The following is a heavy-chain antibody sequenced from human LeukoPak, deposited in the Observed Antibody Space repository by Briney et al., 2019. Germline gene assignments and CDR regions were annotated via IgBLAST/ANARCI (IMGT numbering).Heavy chain of an antibody. Sequence: GGSLRLSCAASGFTFSSYAMSWARQAPGKGLEWVAVIWYDGSNKYYADSVKGRFTISRDNSKNTLYLQMNSLRAEDTAVYYCARDLRQGGGYDFWSGYLTYYYYGMDVWGQGTTVTVSS. D-gene: IGHD3-3*01. V-gene: IGHV3-33*08. CDR1: GFTFSSYA. CDR3: ARDLRQGGGYDFWSGYLTYYYYGMDV. J-gene: IGHJ6*02. CDR2: IWYDGSNK.